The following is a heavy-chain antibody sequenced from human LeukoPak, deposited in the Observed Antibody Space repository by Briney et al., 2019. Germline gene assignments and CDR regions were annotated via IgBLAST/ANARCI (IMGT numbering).Heavy chain of an antibody. CDR1: GGSISSYY. CDR2: IDYSGST. Sequence: SETLSLTCTVSGGSISSYYWSWIRQPPGKGLEWIGYIDYSGSTNYNPSLKSRVTISVDTSKSQFSLKLGSVTAADTAVYYCAGLGVPYAFDIWGQGTMVTVSS. V-gene: IGHV4-59*08. D-gene: IGHD3-3*01. J-gene: IGHJ3*02. CDR3: AGLGVPYAFDI.